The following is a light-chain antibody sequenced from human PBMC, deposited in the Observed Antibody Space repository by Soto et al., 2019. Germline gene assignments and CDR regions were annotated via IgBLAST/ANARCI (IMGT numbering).Light chain of an antibody. CDR1: QSVSSSY. CDR2: DAS. CDR3: QQYGSSPIT. V-gene: IGKV3D-20*01. J-gene: IGKJ5*01. Sequence: ETVLTQSPATLSLSPGERATLSCGASQSVSSSYVAWYQHRPGLAPRLLIHDASSRATGIPDRFSGTKSGTDFTLTIRRLEPEDAAVYFCQQYGSSPITFGQGTRLEIK.